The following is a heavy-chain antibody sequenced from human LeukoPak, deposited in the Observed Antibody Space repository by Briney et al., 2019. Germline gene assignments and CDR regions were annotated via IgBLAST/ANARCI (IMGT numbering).Heavy chain of an antibody. Sequence: GGSLRLSCAASGLSFSRYVMHWGRQAPGKGLEGVALISHDGTNKNHADSVKGRFTISRDNSNNTLYLQMNSLRPEDTAVYYCARGPGALDYWGQGTLVTVSS. CDR1: GLSFSRYV. V-gene: IGHV3-30*03. CDR3: ARGPGALDY. J-gene: IGHJ4*02. CDR2: ISHDGTNK. D-gene: IGHD2-2*01.